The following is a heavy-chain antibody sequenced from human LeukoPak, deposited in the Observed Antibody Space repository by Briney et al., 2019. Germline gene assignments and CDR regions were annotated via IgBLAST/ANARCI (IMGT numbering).Heavy chain of an antibody. V-gene: IGHV4-34*01. Sequence: GSTNYNPSLKSRVTISEDTSKNQFSLKLSSVTAADTAVYYCARITISKSSTNYRGNWFDPWGQGTLVTVSS. CDR2: GST. J-gene: IGHJ5*02. CDR3: ARITISKSSTNYRGNWFDP. D-gene: IGHD2-2*01.